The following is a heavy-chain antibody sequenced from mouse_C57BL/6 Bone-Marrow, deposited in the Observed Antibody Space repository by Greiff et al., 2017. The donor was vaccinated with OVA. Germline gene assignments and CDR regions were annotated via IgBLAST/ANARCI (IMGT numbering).Heavy chain of an antibody. V-gene: IGHV1-59*01. J-gene: IGHJ4*01. CDR2: IDPSDSYT. CDR1: GYTFTSYW. CDR3: AREDYEYLYYAMDY. Sequence: QVQLQQPGAELVRPGPSVKLSCKASGYTFTSYWMHWVKQRPGQGLEWIGVIDPSDSYTNYNQKFKGKATLTVDTSSSTAYMQLSSLTSEDSAVYYCAREDYEYLYYAMDYWGQGTSVTVSS. D-gene: IGHD2-4*01.